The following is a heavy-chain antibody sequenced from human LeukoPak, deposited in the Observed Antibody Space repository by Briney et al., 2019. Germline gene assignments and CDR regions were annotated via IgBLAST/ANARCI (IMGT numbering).Heavy chain of an antibody. CDR1: GYTLTELS. D-gene: IGHD6-13*01. V-gene: IGHV1-24*01. CDR2: FDPEDGET. J-gene: IGHJ4*02. CDR3: ARDYFEQHGDYFDY. Sequence: ASVKVSCKVSGYTLTELSMHWVRQAPGKGLEWVGGFDPEDGETIYAQKFQGRVTMTEDTSTDTAYMELSSLRSDDTAVYYCARDYFEQHGDYFDYWGQGTLVTVSS.